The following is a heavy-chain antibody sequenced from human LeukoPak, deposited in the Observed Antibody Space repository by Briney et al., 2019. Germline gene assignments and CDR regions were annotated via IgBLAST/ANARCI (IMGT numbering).Heavy chain of an antibody. Sequence: SETLSLTCAVYGGSFSGYYWSWIRQPPGKGLEWIGEINHSGSTNYNPSLKSRVTISVDTSKNQFSLKLSSVTAADTAVYYCARGGIIGYSSGWYVYWGQGTLVTVSS. CDR3: ARGGIIGYSSGWYVY. D-gene: IGHD6-19*01. CDR2: INHSGST. CDR1: GGSFSGYY. V-gene: IGHV4-34*01. J-gene: IGHJ4*02.